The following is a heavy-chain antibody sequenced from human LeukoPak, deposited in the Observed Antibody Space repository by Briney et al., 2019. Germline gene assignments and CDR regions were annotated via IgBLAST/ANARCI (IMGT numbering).Heavy chain of an antibody. Sequence: GESLKISCKASGYKFTNYWIGWVRQMSGKGLEWMGIINPGDSETNYSPSFQGQVTISVDKSVSTAYLQWTSLKASDTAMYYCARLVVPAAISYWGQGTLVNVFS. V-gene: IGHV5-51*01. J-gene: IGHJ4*02. CDR2: INPGDSET. D-gene: IGHD2-2*01. CDR1: GYKFTNYW. CDR3: ARLVVPAAISY.